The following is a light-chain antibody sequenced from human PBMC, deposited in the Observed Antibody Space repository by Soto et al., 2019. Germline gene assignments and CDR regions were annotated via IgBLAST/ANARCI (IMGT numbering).Light chain of an antibody. J-gene: IGKJ1*01. CDR3: HPRSNWWT. CDR2: DTS. V-gene: IGKV3-11*01. CDR1: QSLSSS. Sequence: EIVLTQSPATLSLFPGERATLSCRASQSLSSSLAWYQQKPGQAPRVLIYDTSTRATGIPARFSGSGSGTEFTLTKSSLAPEESAVYYCHPRSNWWTFGQGTRVEIK.